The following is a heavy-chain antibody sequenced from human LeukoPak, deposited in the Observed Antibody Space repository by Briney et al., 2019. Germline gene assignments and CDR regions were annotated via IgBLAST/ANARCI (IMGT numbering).Heavy chain of an antibody. CDR1: GFTFSTYA. D-gene: IGHD1-1*01. CDR3: ARTGTNDYYYYMDV. Sequence: GGSLRLSCAASGFTFSTYAMHWVRQAPGKGLEWVALISYDGSNKYYADSVKGRFTISRDNSKNTLYLQMNSLRAEDTAVYYCARTGTNDYYYYMDVWGKGTTVTVSS. V-gene: IGHV3-30-3*01. CDR2: ISYDGSNK. J-gene: IGHJ6*03.